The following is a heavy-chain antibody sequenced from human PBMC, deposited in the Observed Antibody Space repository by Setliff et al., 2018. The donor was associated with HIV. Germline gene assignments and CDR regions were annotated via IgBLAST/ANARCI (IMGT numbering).Heavy chain of an antibody. V-gene: IGHV4-59*04. CDR2: IYYNGNT. Sequence: SETLSLTCTVSDGSFSSDYWTWIRQTPGKGLEWIGTIYYNGNTFYDPSLKSRVTISIDMSKNQFSLKLTSVAAADTAVYYCAKRPGYGYPFHIWGQGTMVTVSS. J-gene: IGHJ3*02. CDR3: AKRPGYGYPFHI. CDR1: DGSFSSDY. D-gene: IGHD5-18*01.